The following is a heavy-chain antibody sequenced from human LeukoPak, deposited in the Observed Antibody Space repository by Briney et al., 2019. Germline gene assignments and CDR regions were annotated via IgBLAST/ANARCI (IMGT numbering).Heavy chain of an antibody. J-gene: IGHJ4*02. V-gene: IGHV3-30*18. Sequence: PGGSLRLSCAASGFTFSSYGMHWVRQAPGKGLEWVAVISYDGSNKYYADSVKGRFTISRDNSKNTLYLQMNSLRAEDTAVYYCAKSLLRVGALIGDYWGQGTLVTVFS. CDR2: ISYDGSNK. CDR1: GFTFSSYG. D-gene: IGHD1-26*01. CDR3: AKSLLRVGALIGDY.